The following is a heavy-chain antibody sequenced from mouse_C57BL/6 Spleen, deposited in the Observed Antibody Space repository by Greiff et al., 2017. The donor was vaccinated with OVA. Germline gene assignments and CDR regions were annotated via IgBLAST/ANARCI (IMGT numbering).Heavy chain of an antibody. V-gene: IGHV1-80*01. CDR1: GYAFSSYW. Sequence: QVQLQQSGAELVKPGASVKISCKASGYAFSSYWMNWVKQRPGTGLEWIGQIYPGAGDTNYNGKFKGKATLTADKSSSTAYMQLSSLTSEDSAVYFCARDYYSNYDYWGQGTTLTVSS. J-gene: IGHJ2*01. CDR3: ARDYYSNYDY. CDR2: IYPGAGDT. D-gene: IGHD2-5*01.